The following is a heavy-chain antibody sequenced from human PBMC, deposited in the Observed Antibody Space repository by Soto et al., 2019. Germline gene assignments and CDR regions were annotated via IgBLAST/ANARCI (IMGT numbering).Heavy chain of an antibody. CDR2: ISSSGSYI. J-gene: IGHJ6*03. CDR3: ARPVASYYYYMDV. D-gene: IGHD3-3*02. Sequence: EVQLVESGGGLVKPGGSQRLSCAVSGFTFSSYSMNWVRQAPGKGLEWVSSISSSGSYIYYADSVKGRFTISRDNAKNSLYLQMNSLRAEDTAVYYCARPVASYYYYMDVWGKGTTVTVSS. CDR1: GFTFSSYS. V-gene: IGHV3-21*06.